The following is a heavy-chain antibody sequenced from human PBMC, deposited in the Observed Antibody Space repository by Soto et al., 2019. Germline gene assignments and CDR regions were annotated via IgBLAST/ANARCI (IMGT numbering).Heavy chain of an antibody. D-gene: IGHD3-3*01. CDR2: IVVGSGNT. J-gene: IGHJ4*02. V-gene: IGHV1-58*01. Sequence: SVKVSCKASGLTFTSSAVQWVRQARGQRLEWIGWIVVGSGNTNYAQKFQERVTITRDMSTSTAYMELSSLRSEDTAVYYCAAVPPYYDFWSGYYTNFDYWGLGTLVTVSS. CDR3: AAVPPYYDFWSGYYTNFDY. CDR1: GLTFTSSA.